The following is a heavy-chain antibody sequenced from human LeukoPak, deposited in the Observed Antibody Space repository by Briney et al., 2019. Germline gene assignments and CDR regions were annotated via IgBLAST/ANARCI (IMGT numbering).Heavy chain of an antibody. V-gene: IGHV7-4-1*02. Sequence: ASVKVSCKASGYTFTRYAINWLRQAPGQGLEWMGWINMYTANPAYAQGFTERFVFSLDTSVTTAYLQISNLKTEDTAVYYCARDYDDSAFDIWGQGTMVTVSS. D-gene: IGHD3-16*01. J-gene: IGHJ3*02. CDR2: INMYTANP. CDR1: GYTFTRYA. CDR3: ARDYDDSAFDI.